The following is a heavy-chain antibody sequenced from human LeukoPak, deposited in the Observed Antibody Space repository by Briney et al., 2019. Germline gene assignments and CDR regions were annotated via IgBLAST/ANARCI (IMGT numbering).Heavy chain of an antibody. V-gene: IGHV3-66*04. D-gene: IGHD1-20*01. CDR2: ISSGGDT. CDR3: ARLSNWNHFDY. Sequence: GGSLILSCSASGFTVSSNYLNWVRQAPGKGLEWVSVISSGGDTYYADSVKGRFTISRDNSKNTLYLRMNSLRADDTAVYYCARLSNWNHFDYWGQGTLVTVSS. CDR1: GFTVSSNY. J-gene: IGHJ4*02.